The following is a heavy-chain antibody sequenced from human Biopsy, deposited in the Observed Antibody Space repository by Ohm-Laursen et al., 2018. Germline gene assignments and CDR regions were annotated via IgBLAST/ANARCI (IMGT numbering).Heavy chain of an antibody. CDR1: GGDINNYY. D-gene: IGHD1-26*01. CDR2: IYPGGST. CDR3: ARVEAGTYDALDI. V-gene: IGHV4-4*07. J-gene: IGHJ3*02. Sequence: SETLSLTCNVSGGDINNYYWSWIRQPAGKGLEWIGRIYPGGSTNYNPSLKSRVTMSVDTSKKQFSLEMTSMTAADTAVYYCARVEAGTYDALDIWGQGTLVAVSA.